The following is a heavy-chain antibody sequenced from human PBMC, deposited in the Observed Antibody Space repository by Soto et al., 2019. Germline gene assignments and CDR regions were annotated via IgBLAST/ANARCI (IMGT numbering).Heavy chain of an antibody. D-gene: IGHD5-12*01. J-gene: IGHJ4*02. CDR1: GYTFINYH. Sequence: QVQLVQSGGEVKKPGASVTVSCKASGYTFINYHITWVRQAPGQGLEWMAWINTYNGMTDYAQKFQGRVTMTRDTPTRTAYMELRNLGSDDTAVYFCARSPRGEMATDWGQGTLVTVSS. CDR2: INTYNGMT. CDR3: ARSPRGEMATD. V-gene: IGHV1-18*01.